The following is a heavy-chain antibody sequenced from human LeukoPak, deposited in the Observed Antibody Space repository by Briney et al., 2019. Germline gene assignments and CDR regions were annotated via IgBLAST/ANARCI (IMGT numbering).Heavy chain of an antibody. D-gene: IGHD3-22*01. J-gene: IGHJ5*02. Sequence: SETLSLTCTVSGDSIRSGSYYWGWIRQPPGKGLEWIGNIYYSGSTYSNPSLKSRVTISLDTSKNQFSLKLSSMTAADTAVYYCARHRTHIYYYDSSGYFLPWGQGTLVTVSS. CDR3: ARHRTHIYYYDSSGYFLP. CDR2: IYYSGST. CDR1: GDSIRSGSYY. V-gene: IGHV4-39*07.